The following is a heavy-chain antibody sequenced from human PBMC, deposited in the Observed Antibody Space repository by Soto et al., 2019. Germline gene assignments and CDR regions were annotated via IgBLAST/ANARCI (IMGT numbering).Heavy chain of an antibody. CDR2: IYPGDSDT. CDR1: GYSFTSYW. D-gene: IGHD2-2*01. Sequence: PGESLKISCKGSGYSFTSYWSGRVRQMPGKGLEWMGIIYPGDSDTRYSPSFQGQVTISADKSISTAYLQWSSLKASDTAMYYCARLQRYCSSTSCYQDVWGQGTTVTVSS. CDR3: ARLQRYCSSTSCYQDV. V-gene: IGHV5-51*01. J-gene: IGHJ6*02.